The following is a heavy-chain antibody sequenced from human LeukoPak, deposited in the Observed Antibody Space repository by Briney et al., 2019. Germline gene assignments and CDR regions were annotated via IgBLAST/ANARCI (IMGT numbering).Heavy chain of an antibody. V-gene: IGHV4-4*07. CDR1: GGSISSYY. J-gene: IGHJ4*02. D-gene: IGHD3-10*01. Sequence: SETLSLTCTVSGGSISSYYWSWIRQPAGKGLEWIGRIYTSGSTNYNPSLKSRVTISVDTSKNQFSLKLSSVTAADTAVYYCARVRGYYYGSGSKNLYYFDYWGQGTLVTVSS. CDR3: ARVRGYYYGSGSKNLYYFDY. CDR2: IYTSGST.